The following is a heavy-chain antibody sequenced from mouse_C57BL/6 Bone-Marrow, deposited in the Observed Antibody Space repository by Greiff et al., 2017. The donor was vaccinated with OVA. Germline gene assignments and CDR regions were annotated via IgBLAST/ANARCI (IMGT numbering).Heavy chain of an antibody. Sequence: VQLQQSGAELVKPGASVKLSCKASGYTFTEYSIHWVKQRPGQGLEWIGWFYPGSGSIKYNEKFKDKATLTVDKAASTVYMELSRLTSENTTVYFGASHEEVGSSVFAWLAYWGQGTLVTVSA. V-gene: IGHV1-62-2*01. CDR1: GYTFTEYS. D-gene: IGHD6-1*01. CDR3: ASHEEVGSSVFAWLAY. CDR2: FYPGSGSI. J-gene: IGHJ3*01.